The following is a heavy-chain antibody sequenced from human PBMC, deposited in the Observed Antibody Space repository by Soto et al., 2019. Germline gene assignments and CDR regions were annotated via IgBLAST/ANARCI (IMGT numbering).Heavy chain of an antibody. J-gene: IGHJ2*01. CDR3: AGESHDILTGPPWVWYFDL. CDR2: INDRGSI. CDR1: GGSFSGYY. V-gene: IGHV4-34*01. D-gene: IGHD3-9*01. Sequence: QVQLQQWGAGPLRPLETLSLTCGVSGGSFSGYYWAWIRQSPGKGLEWIGEINDRGSINYNPSLKSRVSISVYTSTNHYSLNLRSVTAADTAVSYWAGESHDILTGPPWVWYFDLWGRGTLVTVSS.